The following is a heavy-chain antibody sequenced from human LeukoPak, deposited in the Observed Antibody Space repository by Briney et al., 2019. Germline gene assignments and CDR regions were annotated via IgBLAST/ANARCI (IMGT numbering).Heavy chain of an antibody. J-gene: IGHJ4*02. CDR1: GFTFSSYG. CDR3: ASTMVRGVIMGDY. V-gene: IGHV3-23*01. D-gene: IGHD3-10*01. CDR2: ISGSGGST. Sequence: GGTLRPSCAASGFTFSSYGMSWVRQAPGKGLEWVSAISGSGGSTYYADSVKGRFTISRDNSKNTLYLQMNSLRAEDTAVYYCASTMVRGVIMGDYWGQGTLVTVSS.